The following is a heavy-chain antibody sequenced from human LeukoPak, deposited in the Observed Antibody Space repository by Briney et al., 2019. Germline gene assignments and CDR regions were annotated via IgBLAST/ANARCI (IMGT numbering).Heavy chain of an antibody. CDR3: ARQKKKWELRKNWFDP. J-gene: IGHJ5*02. Sequence: PSETLSLTCAVYGGSFSGYYWSWIRQPPGKGLEWIGEINHSGSTNYNPSLKSRVTISVDMSKNQFSLKLSSVTAADTAVYYCARQKKKWELRKNWFDPWGQGTLVTVSS. V-gene: IGHV4-34*01. D-gene: IGHD1-26*01. CDR2: INHSGST. CDR1: GGSFSGYY.